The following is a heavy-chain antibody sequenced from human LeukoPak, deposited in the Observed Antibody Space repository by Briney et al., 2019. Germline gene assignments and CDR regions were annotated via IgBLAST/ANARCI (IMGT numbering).Heavy chain of an antibody. V-gene: IGHV1-2*02. D-gene: IGHD2-8*01. J-gene: IGHJ4*02. Sequence: GSVSVSCKASGYTFTGYYMHWVRQAPGKGLEWMGWINPNSGGTNYAEKVQGRVTMTSDTSISTAYMELSRLRSDDTAVYYCARAEWDYWGQGTLVTVSS. CDR2: INPNSGGT. CDR3: ARAEWDY. CDR1: GYTFTGYY.